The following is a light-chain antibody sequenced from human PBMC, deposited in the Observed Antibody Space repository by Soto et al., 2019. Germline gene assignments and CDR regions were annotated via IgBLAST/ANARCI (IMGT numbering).Light chain of an antibody. V-gene: IGLV6-57*01. CDR3: QSYDDTNQV. CDR2: EDN. Sequence: NFMLTQPHSVSESPGKTVIISCTRSSGSIASNYVQWYQQRPGSSPTTVIYEDNQRPSGVPDRFSGSIDSSSNSASLTISGLETEDEADYYCQSYDDTNQVFGGGTQLTVL. J-gene: IGLJ3*02. CDR1: SGSIASNY.